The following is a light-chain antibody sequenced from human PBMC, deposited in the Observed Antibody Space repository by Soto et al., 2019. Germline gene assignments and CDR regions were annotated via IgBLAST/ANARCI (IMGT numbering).Light chain of an antibody. V-gene: IGLV2-14*03. CDR2: DVS. CDR3: SSYGGSSSALSV. Sequence: QSALTQPASVSGSPGQSITISCTGTSSDVGGSKYVSWYQQHPGQAPKLMIYDVSNRPSGISDRFSGSKSGYTASLTISGLRTEDEADYYCSSYGGSSSALSVFGTGTKLTVL. CDR1: SSDVGGSKY. J-gene: IGLJ1*01.